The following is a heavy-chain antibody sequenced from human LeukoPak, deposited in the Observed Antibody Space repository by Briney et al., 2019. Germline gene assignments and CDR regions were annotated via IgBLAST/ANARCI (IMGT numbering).Heavy chain of an antibody. D-gene: IGHD2-21*01. Sequence: ASVKVSCKTSGYSFTNYYMHWVRQAPGQGLEWMGWINPNSGGTSSAQKFQGRVTMTRDTSISTVYMEVSWLTSDDTAIYYCARADRLDGGPYLIGPWGQGTLVTVSS. CDR2: INPNSGGT. V-gene: IGHV1-2*02. CDR1: GYSFTNYY. CDR3: ARADRLDGGPYLIGP. J-gene: IGHJ5*02.